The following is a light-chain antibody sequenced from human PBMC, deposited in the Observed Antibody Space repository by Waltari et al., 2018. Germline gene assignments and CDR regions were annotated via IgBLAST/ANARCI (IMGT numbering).Light chain of an antibody. CDR1: QSIINY. CDR3: QQTYGTPLT. V-gene: IGKV1-39*01. Sequence: IQMNQSPSFLSASVGDRVTITFRASQSIINYLNWYQQKPGKAPEVLIYAASNLQSGVPSRFSGSASGTDFTLTISSLQPEDFASYYCQQTYGTPLTFGQGTKLEIK. CDR2: AAS. J-gene: IGKJ2*01.